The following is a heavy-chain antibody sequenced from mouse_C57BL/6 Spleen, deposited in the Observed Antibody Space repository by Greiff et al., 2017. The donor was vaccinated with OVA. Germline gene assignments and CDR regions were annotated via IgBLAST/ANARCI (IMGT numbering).Heavy chain of an antibody. V-gene: IGHV10-1*01. J-gene: IGHJ4*01. CDR2: IRSKSNNYAT. Sequence: EVHLVESGGGLVQPKGSLKLSCAASGFSFNTYAMNWVRQAPGKGLEWVARIRSKSNNYATYYADSVKDRFTISRDDSESMLYLQMNNLKTEDTAMYYCVRDYSYAMDYWGQGTSVTVSS. D-gene: IGHD1-1*01. CDR3: VRDYSYAMDY. CDR1: GFSFNTYA.